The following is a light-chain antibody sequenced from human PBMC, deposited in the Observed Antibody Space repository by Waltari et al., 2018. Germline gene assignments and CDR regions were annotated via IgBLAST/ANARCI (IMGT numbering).Light chain of an antibody. CDR3: SSYTGSTTPRV. J-gene: IGLJ3*02. Sequence: QSALTQPASVSGSPGQSIIISCTETSSGVGTYTLVPWYQQHPGKAPKVIIYEGNKRPSELSNRFSGSKSGNTASLTISGLQAEDEADYYCSSYTGSTTPRVFGGGTKLTVL. CDR2: EGN. CDR1: SSGVGTYTL. V-gene: IGLV2-23*01.